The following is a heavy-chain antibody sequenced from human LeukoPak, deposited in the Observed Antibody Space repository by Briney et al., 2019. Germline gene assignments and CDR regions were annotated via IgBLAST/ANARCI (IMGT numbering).Heavy chain of an antibody. CDR2: ISSNGRTI. J-gene: IGHJ4*02. CDR3: ASLYTVGIGFDW. Sequence: GGSLRLSCAASRFTFSDYYMSWIRQAPGKGLEWISYISSNGRTIEYADSVKGRFTISRDNDKSTMYLQMSSLRVEDTAVYYCASLYTVGIGFDWWGQGTLVSVSS. V-gene: IGHV3-11*01. CDR1: RFTFSDYY. D-gene: IGHD4-23*01.